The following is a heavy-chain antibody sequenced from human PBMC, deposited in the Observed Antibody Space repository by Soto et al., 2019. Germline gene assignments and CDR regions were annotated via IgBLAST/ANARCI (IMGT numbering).Heavy chain of an antibody. CDR1: GFTLTRYS. J-gene: IGHJ4*02. Sequence: PGGSLRLSCAASGFTLTRYSMNWVRQAPGKGHEWVSSISSTTNYIYYGDSMKGRFTISRDNAKNSLYLEMNSLRAEDTAVYYCARESEDLTSNFDYWGQGTLVTVSS. V-gene: IGHV3-21*06. CDR2: ISSTTNYI. CDR3: ARESEDLTSNFDY.